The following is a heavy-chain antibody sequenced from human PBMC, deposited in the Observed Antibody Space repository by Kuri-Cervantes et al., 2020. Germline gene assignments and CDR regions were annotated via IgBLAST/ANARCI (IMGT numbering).Heavy chain of an antibody. CDR1: GFTFSSYG. J-gene: IGHJ4*02. CDR3: AKDVHGYNDY. Sequence: LSLTCAASGFTFSSYGMHWVRQAPGKGLEWVAVISYDGSNKYYADSVKGRFTISRDNSKNTLYLQMNSLRAEDTAVYYCAKDVHGYNDYWGQGTLVTVSS. V-gene: IGHV3-30*18. CDR2: ISYDGSNK. D-gene: IGHD5-24*01.